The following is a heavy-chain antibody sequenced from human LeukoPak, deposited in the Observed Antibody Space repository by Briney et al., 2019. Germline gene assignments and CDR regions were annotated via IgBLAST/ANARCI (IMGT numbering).Heavy chain of an antibody. D-gene: IGHD6-19*01. CDR2: IYTGGTT. V-gene: IGHV4-59*11. Sequence: SETLSLTCTVSGGSTSSHFWSWIRQPPGKGLEWIGNIYTGGTTNYNPSLKRGDTISIDTSKNQLSLHLASVTAADTAVYYCTKATKWLAFDDWGRGTLVTVSS. CDR3: TKATKWLAFDD. J-gene: IGHJ4*02. CDR1: GGSTSSHF.